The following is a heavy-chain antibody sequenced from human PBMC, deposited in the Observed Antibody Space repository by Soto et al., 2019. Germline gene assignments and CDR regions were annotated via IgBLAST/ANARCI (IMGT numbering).Heavy chain of an antibody. CDR2: ISAHNGNT. V-gene: IGHV1-18*01. Sequence: QVHLVQSGAEVKKPGASVKVSCKGSGYAFTTYGITWVRQAPGQGLEWMGWISAHNGNTNYAQKLQGRVTVTRHTSTSTAYMELRSLRSDDTAVYYCERGRYGDYWGQGALVTVSS. J-gene: IGHJ4*02. D-gene: IGHD1-1*01. CDR3: ERGRYGDY. CDR1: GYAFTTYG.